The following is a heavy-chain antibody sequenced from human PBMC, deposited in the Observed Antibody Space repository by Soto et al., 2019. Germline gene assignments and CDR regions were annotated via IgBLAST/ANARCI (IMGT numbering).Heavy chain of an antibody. CDR2: MNPNSGNT. D-gene: IGHD4-17*01. CDR1: GYTFTSHD. Sequence: QVQLVQSGTEVKKPGASVKVSCKASGYTFTSHDINWVRQATGQGLEWMGWMNPNSGNTGYAQKFQGRGTMTRNTSISTAYMELSSLRSEDTAVYYCARWDYGVYARFDYWGQGTLVTVSS. CDR3: ARWDYGVYARFDY. V-gene: IGHV1-8*01. J-gene: IGHJ4*02.